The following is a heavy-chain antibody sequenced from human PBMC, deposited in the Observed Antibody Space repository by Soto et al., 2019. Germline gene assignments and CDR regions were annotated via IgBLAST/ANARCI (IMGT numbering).Heavy chain of an antibody. D-gene: IGHD4-17*01. V-gene: IGHV3-30-3*01. CDR1: GFTFSSYA. CDR3: ARDYFDLTVTTGCGY. Sequence: QVQLVESGGGVVQPGRSLRLSCAASGFTFSSYAMHWVRQAPGKGLEWVAVISYDGSNKYYADSVKGRFIISRDNSKNTLYLQMNSLRAEDTAVYYCARDYFDLTVTTGCGYWGQGTLVTVSS. CDR2: ISYDGSNK. J-gene: IGHJ4*02.